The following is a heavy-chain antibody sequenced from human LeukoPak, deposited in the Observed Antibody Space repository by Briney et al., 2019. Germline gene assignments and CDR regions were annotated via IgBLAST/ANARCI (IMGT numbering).Heavy chain of an antibody. CDR1: GFTFSSYS. CDR3: ARGVHDSSGYSYYYYYYMDV. V-gene: IGHV3-21*01. D-gene: IGHD3-22*01. CDR2: ISSSSSYI. Sequence: PGGSLRLSCAASGFTFSSYSMNWVRQAPGKGLEWVLSISSSSSYIYYADSVKGRFTISRDNAKNSLYLQMNSLRAEDTAVYYCARGVHDSSGYSYYYYYYMDVWGKGTTVTVSS. J-gene: IGHJ6*03.